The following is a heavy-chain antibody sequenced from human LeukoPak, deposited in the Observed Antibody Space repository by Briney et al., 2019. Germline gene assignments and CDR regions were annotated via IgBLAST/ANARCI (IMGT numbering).Heavy chain of an antibody. Sequence: ASVKVSCKASGYTFTSYDINWVRQATGQGLEWMGWMNPNSGKTGYAQKSQGRVTMTRDTSISTAYMELSSLRSEDTAVYYCARGLGVPGVYPDLRFWGQGTLVTVSS. V-gene: IGHV1-8*01. CDR1: GYTFTSYD. CDR2: MNPNSGKT. D-gene: IGHD2-2*01. CDR3: ARGLGVPGVYPDLRF. J-gene: IGHJ4*02.